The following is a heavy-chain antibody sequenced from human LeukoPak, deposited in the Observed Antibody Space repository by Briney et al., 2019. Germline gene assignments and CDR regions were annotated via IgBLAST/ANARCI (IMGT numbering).Heavy chain of an antibody. CDR1: GFTFSRYW. V-gene: IGHV3-7*05. Sequence: PGGSLRLSCVVSGFTFSRYWMNWVRQAPGKGLEWVANIHEDGSEKYYVDSVKGRFTISRDNAKNSLYLQMNSLRAEDTGVYYCARNLRLHTPRAFDIWGQGTMVTVSS. CDR3: ARNLRLHTPRAFDI. J-gene: IGHJ3*02. D-gene: IGHD5-24*01. CDR2: IHEDGSEK.